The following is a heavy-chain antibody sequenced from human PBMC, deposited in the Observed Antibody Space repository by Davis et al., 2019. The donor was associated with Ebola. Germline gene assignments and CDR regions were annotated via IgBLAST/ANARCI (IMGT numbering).Heavy chain of an antibody. CDR1: GYTFTSYA. CDR2: INAGNGNT. D-gene: IGHD5-12*01. Sequence: ASVKVSCKASGYTFTSYAMHLVRQAPGQRLEWMGWINAGNGNTKYSQKFQGRVTITRDTSASTAYMELSSLRSEDTAVYYCASGYSGSYYHGMDVWGQGTTVTVSS. J-gene: IGHJ6*02. V-gene: IGHV1-3*01. CDR3: ASGYSGSYYHGMDV.